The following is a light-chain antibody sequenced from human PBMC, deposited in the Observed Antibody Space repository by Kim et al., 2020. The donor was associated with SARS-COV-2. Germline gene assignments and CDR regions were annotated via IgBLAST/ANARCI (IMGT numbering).Light chain of an antibody. CDR2: YDS. CDR1: GMGGKS. Sequence: PGRTAKITVGGSGMGGKSVKWYQQVQGQGLVFVISYDSDRPSGIPERFSGSNSGNTATLTISRVKAGDEAGYYCQVWDSSGDHRVVFGGGTQLTVL. CDR3: QVWDSSGDHRVV. J-gene: IGLJ2*01. V-gene: IGLV3-21*04.